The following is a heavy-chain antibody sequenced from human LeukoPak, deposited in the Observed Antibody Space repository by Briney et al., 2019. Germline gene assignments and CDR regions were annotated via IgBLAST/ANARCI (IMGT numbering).Heavy chain of an antibody. J-gene: IGHJ2*01. Sequence: PGGSLRLSCAASGFTFSNAWMTWVRQAPGKGLEWVGRIKSKTDGGTTDYAAPVKGRFTIPRDDSKNTQYLQLNSLKTEDTAVYYCTTENRWGWELPRWYFDIWGRGALVTVSS. CDR1: GFTFSNAW. CDR2: IKSKTDGGTT. V-gene: IGHV3-15*01. D-gene: IGHD1-26*01. CDR3: TTENRWGWELPRWYFDI.